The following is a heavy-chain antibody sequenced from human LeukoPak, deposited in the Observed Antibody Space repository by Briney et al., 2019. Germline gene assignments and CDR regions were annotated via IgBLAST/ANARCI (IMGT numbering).Heavy chain of an antibody. V-gene: IGHV3-43*02. CDR3: AKGTESNYEFWSGYYY. CDR1: GFTFDDYA. D-gene: IGHD3-3*01. CDR2: ISGDGGST. Sequence: PGGSLRLSCAASGFTFDDYAMHWVRQAPGKGLEWVSLISGDGGSTYYADSVKGRFTISRDNSKNSLYLQMNSLRTEDTALYYCAKGTESNYEFWSGYYYWGQGTLVTVSS. J-gene: IGHJ4*02.